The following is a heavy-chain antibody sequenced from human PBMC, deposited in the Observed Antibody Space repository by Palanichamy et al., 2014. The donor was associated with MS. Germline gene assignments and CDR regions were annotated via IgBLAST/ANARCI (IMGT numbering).Heavy chain of an antibody. D-gene: IGHD6-6*01. CDR1: EFTFSDYY. V-gene: IGHV3-11*01. Sequence: QLHLVESGGDLVQPGGSLRLSCATSEFTFSDYYMSWIRQAPGKGLEWVSYISSSGDSIDYADSVKGRFIISRDNAKKSVYLQMSSLRAEDTAVYYCAREYSSSSGHHYYMDVWDKGTTVTVSS. J-gene: IGHJ6*03. CDR3: AREYSSSSGHHYYMDV. CDR2: ISSSGDSI.